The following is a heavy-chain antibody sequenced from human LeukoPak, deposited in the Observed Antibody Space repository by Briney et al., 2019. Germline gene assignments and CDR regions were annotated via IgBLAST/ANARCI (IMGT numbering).Heavy chain of an antibody. Sequence: ASVKVSCKASGYTFTDFHTHWVRQAPGQGLEWMGWINPNSGGTNYAQRFQGRVTMTGDTSISTAYMELSRLRSDDTAVYCCARAADVVATDGFDYWGQGTLVTVSS. CDR3: ARAADVVATDGFDY. D-gene: IGHD5-12*01. CDR2: INPNSGGT. CDR1: GYTFTDFH. V-gene: IGHV1-2*02. J-gene: IGHJ4*02.